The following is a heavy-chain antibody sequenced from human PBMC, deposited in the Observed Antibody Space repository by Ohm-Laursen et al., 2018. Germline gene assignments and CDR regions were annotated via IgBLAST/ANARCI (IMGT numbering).Heavy chain of an antibody. J-gene: IGHJ4*02. V-gene: IGHV4-34*01. Sequence: GTLSLTCAVYGGYFSGYYWSWIRQPPGKGLEWIGEINHSGSTNYNPPLKSRVTISVDTSKNQFSLKLSSVTAADTAVYYWARVAGDSSGYYYGFDYWGQGTLVTVSS. CDR3: ARVAGDSSGYYYGFDY. CDR2: INHSGST. CDR1: GGYFSGYY. D-gene: IGHD3-22*01.